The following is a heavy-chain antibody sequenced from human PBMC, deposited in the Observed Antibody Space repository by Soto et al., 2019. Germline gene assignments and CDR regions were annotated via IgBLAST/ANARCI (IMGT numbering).Heavy chain of an antibody. D-gene: IGHD6-13*01. CDR2: IYSAGST. J-gene: IGHJ4*02. CDR3: ARLRLDGAVAGNHYFDF. V-gene: IGHV3-53*01. CDR1: GFTVSSNY. Sequence: GGSLRLSCEASGFTVSSNYMTWVRQAPGKGLEWVSVIYSAGSTYYADSVKGRFTISRDNSKNTLFLQMNSLRAEDTAVYYCARLRLDGAVAGNHYFDFWGLGTLVTVSS.